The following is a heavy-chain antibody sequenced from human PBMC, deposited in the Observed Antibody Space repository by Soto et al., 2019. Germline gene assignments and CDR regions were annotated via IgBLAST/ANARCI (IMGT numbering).Heavy chain of an antibody. Sequence: SVKVSCKASGFTFNSSAVQWVRQARGQRLEWIGWIVVGSGNTNYAQKFQERVTITRDMSTSTAYMELSSLRSEDTAVYYCAAETFGTYDFWSGYPTDSYYYGMDVWGQGTTVTVSS. CDR2: IVVGSGNT. CDR1: GFTFNSSA. D-gene: IGHD3-3*01. CDR3: AAETFGTYDFWSGYPTDSYYYGMDV. J-gene: IGHJ6*02. V-gene: IGHV1-58*01.